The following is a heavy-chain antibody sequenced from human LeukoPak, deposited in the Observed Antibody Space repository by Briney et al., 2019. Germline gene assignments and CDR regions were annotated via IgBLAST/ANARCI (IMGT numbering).Heavy chain of an antibody. Sequence: GRSLRLSCAVSGFAFNSCAMHWVRQAPGEGLEWEAFISHDGSAQSYADSVKGRFTISRDNSKNTLYLQMNSLRPEDTAVYYCARDLSGTYMVDYWGQGTLVTVSS. J-gene: IGHJ4*02. CDR3: ARDLSGTYMVDY. CDR1: GFAFNSCA. CDR2: ISHDGSAQ. V-gene: IGHV3-30-3*01. D-gene: IGHD1-26*01.